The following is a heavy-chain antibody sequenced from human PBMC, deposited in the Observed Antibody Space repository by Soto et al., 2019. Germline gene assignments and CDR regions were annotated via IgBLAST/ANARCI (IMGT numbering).Heavy chain of an antibody. Sequence: QVQLVESGGGVVQPGRSLRLSCAASGFTFSSYAMHWVRQAPGKGLEWVAVISYDGSNKYYADSVKGRFTISRDNSKNTLYLQMNSLRAEDTAVYYCAREGLVPAATPWFDYWGXGXXVTVSS. D-gene: IGHD2-2*02. J-gene: IGHJ4*01. CDR1: GFTFSSYA. CDR3: AREGLVPAATPWFDY. CDR2: ISYDGSNK. V-gene: IGHV3-30-3*01.